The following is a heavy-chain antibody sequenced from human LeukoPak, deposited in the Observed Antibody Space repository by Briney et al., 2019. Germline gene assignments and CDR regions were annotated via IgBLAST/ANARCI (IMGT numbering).Heavy chain of an antibody. J-gene: IGHJ4*02. CDR3: ARYMTTAYDFDY. CDR2: ISSSGTTI. V-gene: IGHV3-48*04. Sequence: PGGSLRLSCAASGFTFTSFAMSWVRQAPGKGLEWVSYISSSGTTIYYADSVKGRFTISRDNAKNSLYLQMNSLRAEDTAVYYCARYMTTAYDFDYWGQGTLVTVSS. D-gene: IGHD1-1*01. CDR1: GFTFTSFA.